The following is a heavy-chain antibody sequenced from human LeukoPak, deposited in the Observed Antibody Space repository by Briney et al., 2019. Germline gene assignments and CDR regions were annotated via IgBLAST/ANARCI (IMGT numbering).Heavy chain of an antibody. J-gene: IGHJ4*02. V-gene: IGHV1-69*04. D-gene: IGHD4-11*01. Sequence: ASVKVSCKASGGTFSSYAISWVRQAPGQGLEWMGRIIPILGIANYAQKFQGRVTITADKSTSTAYMGLSSLRSEDTAVYYCARRSSSNYWGPLDYWGQGTLVTVSS. CDR2: IIPILGIA. CDR1: GGTFSSYA. CDR3: ARRSSSNYWGPLDY.